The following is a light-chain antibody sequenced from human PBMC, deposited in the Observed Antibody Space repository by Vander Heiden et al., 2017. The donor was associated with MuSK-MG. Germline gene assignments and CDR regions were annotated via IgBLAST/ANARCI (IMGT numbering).Light chain of an antibody. CDR2: DAS. J-gene: IGKJ4*01. Sequence: LIYDASNMAPGIPARFSGSGSGTDFTLTISSLEREDFAVYYLQQRSNGLTFGGGTKVEIK. CDR3: QQRSNGLT. V-gene: IGKV3-11*01.